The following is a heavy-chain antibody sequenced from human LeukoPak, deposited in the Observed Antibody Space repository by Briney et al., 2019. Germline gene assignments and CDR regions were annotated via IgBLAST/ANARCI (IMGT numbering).Heavy chain of an antibody. CDR3: TTGGRN. V-gene: IGHV3-30*04. Sequence: PPGGSLRLSCAASGFTFSTYAMHWVRQAPGKGLEWVAVISYDGSSKYCADSVKGRFTISRDNSKNTLYLQMNSLKTEDTAVYYCTTGGRNWGQGTLVTVSS. CDR2: ISYDGSSK. J-gene: IGHJ4*02. CDR1: GFTFSTYA.